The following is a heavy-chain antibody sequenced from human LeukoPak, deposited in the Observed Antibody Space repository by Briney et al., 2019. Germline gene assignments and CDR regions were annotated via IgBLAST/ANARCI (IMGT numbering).Heavy chain of an antibody. Sequence: PGGSLRLSCAASGFTFKIYSMNWVRQAPGKGLEWVAVISYDGSNKYYADSVKGRFTISRDNSKNTLYLQMNSLRAEDTAVYYCARDMGVLLWFGELFTFDYWGQGTLVTVSS. J-gene: IGHJ4*02. D-gene: IGHD3-10*01. CDR3: ARDMGVLLWFGELFTFDY. V-gene: IGHV3-30*03. CDR1: GFTFKIYS. CDR2: ISYDGSNK.